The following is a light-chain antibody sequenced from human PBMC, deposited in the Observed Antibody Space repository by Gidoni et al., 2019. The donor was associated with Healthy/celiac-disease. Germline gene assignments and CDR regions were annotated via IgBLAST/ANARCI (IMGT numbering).Light chain of an antibody. V-gene: IGLV1-44*01. CDR1: SSNIGSNT. CDR2: SNN. CDR3: AAWDDSFWV. J-gene: IGLJ3*02. Sequence: SVLTQPPSASGTPGQRVTIPCSGSSSNIGSNTVNWYQQLPGTAPKLLIYSNNQRPSGVPDRFSGSKSGTSASLAISGLQSEDEADYYCAAWDDSFWVFGGGTKLTVL.